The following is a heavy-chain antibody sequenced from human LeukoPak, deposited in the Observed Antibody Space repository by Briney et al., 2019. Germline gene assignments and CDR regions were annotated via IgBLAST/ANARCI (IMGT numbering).Heavy chain of an antibody. Sequence: SVKVSCKASGGTFSRYSISWVRQAPGQGLEWMGGTNPIVGATYYAQKFQGRVTISRDESTSTANMELSSLRPDDTAVYHCARGRVMNDYGGNILEYWGQGTLVTVSS. CDR1: GGTFSRYS. D-gene: IGHD4-23*01. CDR2: TNPIVGAT. CDR3: ARGRVMNDYGGNILEY. J-gene: IGHJ4*02. V-gene: IGHV1-69*13.